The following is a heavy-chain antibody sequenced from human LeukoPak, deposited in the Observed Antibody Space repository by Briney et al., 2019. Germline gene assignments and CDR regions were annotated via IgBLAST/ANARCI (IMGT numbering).Heavy chain of an antibody. CDR2: IYYSGST. J-gene: IGHJ4*02. Sequence: SETLSLTCTVSGGSISSGDYYWSWIRQPPGKGLEWIGYIYYSGSTYYTPSLRGRVTISVDTSKNQFSLNLSSVTAADTAVYYCARVRYYDSSGYTFDYWGQGTLVTVSS. V-gene: IGHV4-30-4*01. D-gene: IGHD3-22*01. CDR1: GGSISSGDYY. CDR3: ARVRYYDSSGYTFDY.